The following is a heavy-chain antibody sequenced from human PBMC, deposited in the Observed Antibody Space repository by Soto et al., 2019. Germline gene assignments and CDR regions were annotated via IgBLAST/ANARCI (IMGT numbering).Heavy chain of an antibody. J-gene: IGHJ6*02. V-gene: IGHV3-30-3*01. CDR3: ARGLYRSGGSCYYYGMDV. CDR2: ISYDGSNK. CDR1: GFTFSSYA. Sequence: PGGSLRLSCAASGFTFSSYAMHWVRQAPGKGLEWVAVISYDGSNKYYADSVKGRFTISRDNSKNTLYLQMNSLRAEDTAVYYCARGLYRSGGSCYYYGMDVWGQGTTVTVSS. D-gene: IGHD2-15*01.